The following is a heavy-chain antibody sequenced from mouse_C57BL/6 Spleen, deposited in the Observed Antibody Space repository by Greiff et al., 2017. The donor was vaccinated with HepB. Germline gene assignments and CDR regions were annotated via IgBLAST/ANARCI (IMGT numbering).Heavy chain of an antibody. CDR3: ARFLWLLRNYAMND. J-gene: IGHJ4*01. V-gene: IGHV1-26*01. D-gene: IGHD2-3*01. CDR1: GYTFTDYY. Sequence: EVQLQQSGPELVKPGASVKISCKASGYTFTDYYMNWVKQSHGKSLEWIGDINPNNGGTSYNQKFKGKATLTVDKSSSTAYMELRSLTSEDSAVYYCARFLWLLRNYAMNDWGQGTSVTVSS. CDR2: INPNNGGT.